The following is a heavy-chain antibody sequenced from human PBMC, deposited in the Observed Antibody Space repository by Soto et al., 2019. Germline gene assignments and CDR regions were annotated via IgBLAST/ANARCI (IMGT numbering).Heavy chain of an antibody. Sequence: SETLSLTCTVSGGSISSSSYYWGWIRQPPGKGLEWIGSIYYSGSTYYNPSLKSRVTISVDKSKNQFSLKLSSVTAADTAVYYCARHYYDSSGYVDSWGQGTLVTVSS. J-gene: IGHJ5*01. CDR2: IYYSGST. V-gene: IGHV4-39*07. D-gene: IGHD3-22*01. CDR3: ARHYYDSSGYVDS. CDR1: GGSISSSSYY.